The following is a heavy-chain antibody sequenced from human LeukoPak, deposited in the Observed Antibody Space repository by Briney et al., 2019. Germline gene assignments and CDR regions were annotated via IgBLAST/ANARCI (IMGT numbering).Heavy chain of an antibody. Sequence: PGRSLRLSCAASGFTFSSYAMHSVRQAPGKGLEWVAVISYDGSNKYYADSVKGRITISRDNSKNTLYLQMNSLRAEDAAVYYCARAFGARGAFDIWGQGTMVTVSS. D-gene: IGHD3-16*01. CDR3: ARAFGARGAFDI. V-gene: IGHV3-30*04. CDR1: GFTFSSYA. CDR2: ISYDGSNK. J-gene: IGHJ3*02.